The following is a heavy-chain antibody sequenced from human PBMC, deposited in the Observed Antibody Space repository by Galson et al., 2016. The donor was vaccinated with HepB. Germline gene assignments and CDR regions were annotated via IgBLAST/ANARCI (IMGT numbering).Heavy chain of an antibody. Sequence: SLRLSCAASGFPFSSYGMSWVRQAPGKGLEWVSTISGSGGHTYYAESVRGRFTISRDNSKNTLYLQMNGLRAEDTAVYYWARARYCSTTSCYGYYFDYWGQGTLVTVSS. D-gene: IGHD2-2*01. V-gene: IGHV3-23*01. J-gene: IGHJ4*02. CDR2: ISGSGGHT. CDR1: GFPFSSYG. CDR3: ARARYCSTTSCYGYYFDY.